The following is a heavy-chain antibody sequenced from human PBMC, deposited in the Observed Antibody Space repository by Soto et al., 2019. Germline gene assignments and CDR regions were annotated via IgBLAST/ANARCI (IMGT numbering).Heavy chain of an antibody. CDR1: GFTFSSYG. CDR3: AKLSVIEDNWFDP. Sequence: GGSLRLSCAASGFTFSSYGMHWVRQAPGKGLEWVAVISYDGSNKYYADSVKGRFTISRDNSKNTLYLQMSSLRAEDTAVYYCAKLSVIEDNWFDPWGQGTLVTVSS. V-gene: IGHV3-30*18. J-gene: IGHJ5*02. CDR2: ISYDGSNK.